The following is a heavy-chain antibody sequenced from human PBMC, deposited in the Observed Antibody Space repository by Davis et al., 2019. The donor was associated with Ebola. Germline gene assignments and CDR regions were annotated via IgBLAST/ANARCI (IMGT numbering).Heavy chain of an antibody. CDR2: IRSKANSYAT. J-gene: IGHJ6*02. Sequence: GESLKISCAASGFTFSGSAMHWVRQASGKGLEWVGRIRSKANSYATAYAASVKGRFTISRDDSKNTAYLQMNSLKTEDTAVYYCARHHGYCSSTSCYMHYYYGMDVWGQGTTVTVSS. D-gene: IGHD2-2*02. CDR1: GFTFSGSA. CDR3: ARHHGYCSSTSCYMHYYYGMDV. V-gene: IGHV3-73*01.